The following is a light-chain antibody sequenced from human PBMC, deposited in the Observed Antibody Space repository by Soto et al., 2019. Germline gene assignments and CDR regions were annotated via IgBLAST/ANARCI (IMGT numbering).Light chain of an antibody. CDR1: QCINTR. J-gene: IGKJ1*01. Sequence: EIVLTQSPATLSSFPGDRVTLSCRASQCINTRLAWYQHRPGQAPRLLIYQTSLRAAGIPARFSASGSGIDFTLTISDVQPEDFALYYCHQRQSWPRTFGQGTKVDI. CDR2: QTS. V-gene: IGKV3-11*01. CDR3: HQRQSWPRT.